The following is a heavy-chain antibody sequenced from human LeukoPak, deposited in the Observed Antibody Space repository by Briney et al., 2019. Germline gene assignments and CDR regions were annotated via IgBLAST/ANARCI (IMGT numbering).Heavy chain of an antibody. CDR2: IYTSGST. J-gene: IGHJ4*02. V-gene: IGHV4-61*02. Sequence: SETLSLTCTVSGGSISSGSYYWSWIRQPAGKGLEWIGRIYTSGSTNYNPSLKSRVTISVDTSKNQFSLKLSSVTAADTAVYYCARGSYDFWSGYYTGDYWGQGTLVTVSS. CDR1: GGSISSGSYY. D-gene: IGHD3-3*01. CDR3: ARGSYDFWSGYYTGDY.